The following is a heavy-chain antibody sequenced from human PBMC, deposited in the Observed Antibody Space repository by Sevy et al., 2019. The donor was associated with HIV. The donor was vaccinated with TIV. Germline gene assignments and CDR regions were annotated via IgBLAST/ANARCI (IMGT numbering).Heavy chain of an antibody. V-gene: IGHV3-49*03. CDR3: ARDRETHDKILNYFAFDC. CDR2: IRTKPYGGTI. J-gene: IGHJ4*01. D-gene: IGHD3-9*01. CDR1: GFTFGDHA. Sequence: GGSLRLSCTGSGFTFGDHAVSWFRQAPGKGLEWVGLIRTKPYGGTIEYAASVEGRFTISTDNFKSVAYLQMSSLKTEEKAMYYCARDRETHDKILNYFAFDCWGPGTLVTVSS.